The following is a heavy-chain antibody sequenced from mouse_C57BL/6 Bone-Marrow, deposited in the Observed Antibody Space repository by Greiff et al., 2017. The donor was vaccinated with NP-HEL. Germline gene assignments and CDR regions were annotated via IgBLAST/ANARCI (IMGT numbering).Heavy chain of an antibody. CDR3: ARVAGYGSLYAMDY. CDR1: GYTFTDYN. Sequence: EVQLQQSGPELVKPGASVKIPCKASGYTFTDYNMDWVKQSHGKSLEWIGDINPNNGGTIYNQKFKGKATLTVDKSSSTAYMELRSLTSEDTAVYYCARVAGYGSLYAMDYWGQGTSVTVSS. V-gene: IGHV1-18*01. J-gene: IGHJ4*01. D-gene: IGHD1-1*02. CDR2: INPNNGGT.